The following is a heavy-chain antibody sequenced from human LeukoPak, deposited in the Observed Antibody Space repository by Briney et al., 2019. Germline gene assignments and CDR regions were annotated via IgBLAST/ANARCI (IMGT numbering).Heavy chain of an antibody. Sequence: GRSLRLSCAASGFTFSSYGMHWVRQAPGKGLEWVAVISYDGSNKYYADSVKGRFTISRDNSKNTLYLQMNSLRAEDTAVYYCAKDGPVAGTGHFDYWGQGTLVTVSS. CDR3: AKDGPVAGTGHFDY. V-gene: IGHV3-30*18. J-gene: IGHJ4*02. D-gene: IGHD6-19*01. CDR1: GFTFSSYG. CDR2: ISYDGSNK.